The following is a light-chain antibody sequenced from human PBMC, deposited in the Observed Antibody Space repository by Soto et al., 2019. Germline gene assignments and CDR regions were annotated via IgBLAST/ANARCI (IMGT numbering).Light chain of an antibody. Sequence: VLTQSPATLSLYPGERATLSCRASQSVSSYLAWYQQKPGQAPRLLIYDASNRATGIPARFSGSGSGTDFTLTISSLEPEDFAVYYCQQRSNWLRTFGQGTKVDIK. V-gene: IGKV3-11*01. J-gene: IGKJ1*01. CDR2: DAS. CDR3: QQRSNWLRT. CDR1: QSVSSY.